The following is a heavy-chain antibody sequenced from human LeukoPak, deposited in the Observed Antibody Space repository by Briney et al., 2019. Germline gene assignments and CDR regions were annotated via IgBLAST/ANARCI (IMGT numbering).Heavy chain of an antibody. D-gene: IGHD3-22*01. J-gene: IGHJ4*02. CDR1: GFPFSFYW. V-gene: IGHV3-7*01. Sequence: GSLRLSCAASGFPFSFYWMTRVRQAPGKGLEWVANIKQDGSEKYYLDSVKGRFTIARDNSKTSLYLQMNSLRAEDTAVYYCATYYYDGSGLIWGQGTLVTVSS. CDR2: IKQDGSEK. CDR3: ATYYYDGSGLI.